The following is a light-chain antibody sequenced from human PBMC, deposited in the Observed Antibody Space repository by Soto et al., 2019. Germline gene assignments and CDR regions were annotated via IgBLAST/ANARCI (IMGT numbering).Light chain of an antibody. CDR2: EVS. V-gene: IGLV2-14*01. Sequence: QCALSEPAAVSGSRGQSITISCTGSSTDVGGYNYVSWYQQHPGKAPQLMISEVSKRPSGVSDRFSGSKSGNTASLTISGLQAEDEADYYCSSHTSSRTFVFGTGTKVTVL. J-gene: IGLJ1*01. CDR3: SSHTSSRTFV. CDR1: STDVGGYNY.